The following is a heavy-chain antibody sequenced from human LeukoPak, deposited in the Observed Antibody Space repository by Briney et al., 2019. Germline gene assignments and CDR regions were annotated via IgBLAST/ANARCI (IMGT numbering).Heavy chain of an antibody. D-gene: IGHD6-6*01. V-gene: IGHV1-69*05. Sequence: GSSVKVSCKASGGTFSSYAISWVRQAPGQGLEWMGGIIPIFGTANYAQKFQGRVTTTTDESTSTAYMELSSLRSEDTAVYYCARGVPSSIAARPQDNWFDPWGQGTLVTVSS. CDR1: GGTFSSYA. CDR3: ARGVPSSIAARPQDNWFDP. CDR2: IIPIFGTA. J-gene: IGHJ5*02.